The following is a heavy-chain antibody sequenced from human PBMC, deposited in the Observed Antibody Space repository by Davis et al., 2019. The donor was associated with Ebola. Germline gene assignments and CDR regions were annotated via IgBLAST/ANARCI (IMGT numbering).Heavy chain of an antibody. V-gene: IGHV3-30*04. D-gene: IGHD3-3*01. CDR2: VSHSEREK. CDR1: GFIFSNYA. CDR3: ARAVFHEVLDS. J-gene: IGHJ4*02. Sequence: GESLKISCAASGFIFSNYAMHWVRQAPGKGLEWVAVVSHSEREKFYADSVKGRFTISRDNSENTLYLQMDSLTADDTAVYFCARAVFHEVLDSWGQGTPVTVSS.